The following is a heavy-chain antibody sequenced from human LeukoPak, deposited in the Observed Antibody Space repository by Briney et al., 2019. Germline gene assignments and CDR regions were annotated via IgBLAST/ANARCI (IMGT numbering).Heavy chain of an antibody. D-gene: IGHD3-22*01. V-gene: IGHV3-9*01. J-gene: IGHJ4*02. Sequence: PGGSLRLSCAASGFTFDDYAMHWVRQAPGKGLEWVSGISWNSGSIGYADSVKGRFTISRDNAKNSLYLQMSSLRAEDTALYYCAKDLRSSGYYLAFDYWGQGTLVIVSS. CDR3: AKDLRSSGYYLAFDY. CDR1: GFTFDDYA. CDR2: ISWNSGSI.